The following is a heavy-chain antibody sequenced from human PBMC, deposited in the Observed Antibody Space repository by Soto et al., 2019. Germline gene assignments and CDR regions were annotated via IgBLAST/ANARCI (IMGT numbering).Heavy chain of an antibody. CDR3: AGCYYGSGSYSPIYYYYGMDV. Sequence: ASVKVSCKASGGTFSSYAISWVRQAPGQGLEWMGGIIPIFGTANYAQKFQGRVTITEDESTSTAYMELSSLRSEDTAVYYCAGCYYGSGSYSPIYYYYGMDVWGQGTTVTVSS. V-gene: IGHV1-69*13. CDR2: IIPIFGTA. D-gene: IGHD3-10*01. J-gene: IGHJ6*02. CDR1: GGTFSSYA.